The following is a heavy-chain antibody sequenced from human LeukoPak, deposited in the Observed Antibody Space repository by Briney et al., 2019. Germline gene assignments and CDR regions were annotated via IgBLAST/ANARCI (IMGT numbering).Heavy chain of an antibody. CDR2: INPNSGGT. CDR1: GYTFTSYG. CDR3: ARSRRLYCSSTSCYFDY. J-gene: IGHJ4*02. Sequence: ASVKVSCKASGYTFTSYGISWVRQAPGQGLEWMGRINPNSGGTNYAQKFQGRVTMTRDTSISTAYMELSRLRSDDTAVYYCARSRRLYCSSTSCYFDYWGQGTLVTVSS. V-gene: IGHV1-2*06. D-gene: IGHD2-2*01.